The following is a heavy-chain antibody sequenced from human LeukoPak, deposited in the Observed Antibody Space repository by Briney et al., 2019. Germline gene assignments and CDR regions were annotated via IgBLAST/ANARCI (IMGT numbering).Heavy chain of an antibody. CDR1: GFTFSDNY. J-gene: IGHJ5*02. V-gene: IGHV3-11*06. CDR2: ISSSSSYT. D-gene: IGHD6-19*01. CDR3: ARDGAATSGYDEDIPGIAVAGWFDP. Sequence: GGSLRLSCAASGFTFSDNYMSWIRQAPGKGLEWVSYISSSSSYTNYADSVKGRFTISRDNAKNSLYLQMNSLRAEDTAVYYCARDGAATSGYDEDIPGIAVAGWFDPWGQGTLVTVSS.